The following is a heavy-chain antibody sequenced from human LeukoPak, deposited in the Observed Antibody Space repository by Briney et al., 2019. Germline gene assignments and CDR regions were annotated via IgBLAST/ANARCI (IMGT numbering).Heavy chain of an antibody. CDR3: ARVEWLRSGGDY. CDR1: GFTFSSYA. V-gene: IGHV3-23*01. J-gene: IGHJ4*02. CDR2: ISGSGDST. Sequence: GGSLRLSCAASGFTFSSYAMNWVRQAPGKGLEWVSTISGSGDSTYYADSVKGRFTISRDNAKNTLYLQMNSLRAEDTAVYYCARVEWLRSGGDYWGRGTLVTVSS. D-gene: IGHD5-12*01.